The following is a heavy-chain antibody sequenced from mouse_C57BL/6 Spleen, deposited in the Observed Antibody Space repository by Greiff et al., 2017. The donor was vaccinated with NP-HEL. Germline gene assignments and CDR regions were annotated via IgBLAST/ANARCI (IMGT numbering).Heavy chain of an antibody. D-gene: IGHD2-3*01. V-gene: IGHV5-6*01. Sequence: EVKLVESGGDLVKPGGSLKLSCAASGFTFSSYGMSWVRQTPDKRLEWVATISSGGSYTYYPDSVKGRFTISRDNAKNTLYLQMSSLKSEDTAMYYCAREEDGYYDYWSQGTTLTVSS. CDR1: GFTFSSYG. CDR3: AREEDGYYDY. CDR2: ISSGGSYT. J-gene: IGHJ2*01.